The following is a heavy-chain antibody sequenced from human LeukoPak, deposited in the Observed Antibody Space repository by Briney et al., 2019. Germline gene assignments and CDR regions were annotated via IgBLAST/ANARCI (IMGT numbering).Heavy chain of an antibody. J-gene: IGHJ3*02. CDR3: ARASITMVRGNGAFDI. V-gene: IGHV4-30-2*01. CDR2: IYHSGST. CDR1: GGSISSGGYS. Sequence: SETLSLTCAVSGGSISSGGYSWSWIRQPPGKGLEWIGYIYHSGSTYYNPSLKSRVTISVGRSKNQFSLKLSSVTAADTAVYYCARASITMVRGNGAFDIWGQGIMVTVSS. D-gene: IGHD3-10*01.